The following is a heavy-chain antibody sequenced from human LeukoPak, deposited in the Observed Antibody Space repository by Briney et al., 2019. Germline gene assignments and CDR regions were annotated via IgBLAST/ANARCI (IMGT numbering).Heavy chain of an antibody. CDR1: GFTFSSYG. V-gene: IGHV3-30*18. J-gene: IGHJ3*02. CDR2: ISYDGGNK. CDR3: AKDGGGEYDSILGAFDI. D-gene: IGHD3-22*01. Sequence: GGSLRLSCAASGFTFSSYGMHWVRQAPGKGLEWVAVISYDGGNKYYADSVKGRFTISRDNSKNTLYLQMNSLRAEDTAVYYCAKDGGGEYDSILGAFDIWGQGTMVTVSS.